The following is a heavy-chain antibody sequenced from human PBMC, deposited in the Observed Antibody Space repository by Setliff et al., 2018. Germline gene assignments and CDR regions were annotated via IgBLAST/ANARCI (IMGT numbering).Heavy chain of an antibody. V-gene: IGHV3-21*01. CDR1: GFTFSSYG. D-gene: IGHD3-16*01. Sequence: GGSLRLSCAASGFTFSSYGMHWVRQAPGKGLEWVSSISGSGTYTYTADSVKGRFTISRDNAKNSLYLQMNSLRAEDTAVYYCARDGGEYWGQGTLVTVSS. CDR3: ARDGGEY. J-gene: IGHJ4*02. CDR2: ISGSGTYT.